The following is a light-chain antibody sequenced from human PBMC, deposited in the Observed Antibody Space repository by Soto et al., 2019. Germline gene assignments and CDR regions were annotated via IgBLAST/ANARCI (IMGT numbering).Light chain of an antibody. V-gene: IGLV2-14*01. Sequence: QSALTQPASVSGSPGQSITISCTGTSSDVGGYDYVSWYQLHPGKAPKLMVFEVNNRPSGVSYLFSGSKSGNTASLTISGLQAEDEADYFCSSYSISTAYLFGTGTKVTVL. CDR2: EVN. J-gene: IGLJ1*01. CDR3: SSYSISTAYL. CDR1: SSDVGGYDY.